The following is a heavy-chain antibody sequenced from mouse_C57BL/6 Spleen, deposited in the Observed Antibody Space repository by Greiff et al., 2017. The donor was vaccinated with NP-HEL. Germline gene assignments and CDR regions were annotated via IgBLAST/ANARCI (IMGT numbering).Heavy chain of an antibody. CDR3: ARNYGTSYAMDY. CDR1: GFNIKNTY. J-gene: IGHJ4*01. Sequence: EVQLQQSVAELVRPGASVKLSCTASGFNIKNTYMPWVKQRPEQGLEWIGRIDPANGNTKYAPKFQGKATITADTSSNTAYLQLSSLTSEDTAIYYCARNYGTSYAMDYWGQGTSVTVSS. V-gene: IGHV14-3*01. D-gene: IGHD1-1*01. CDR2: IDPANGNT.